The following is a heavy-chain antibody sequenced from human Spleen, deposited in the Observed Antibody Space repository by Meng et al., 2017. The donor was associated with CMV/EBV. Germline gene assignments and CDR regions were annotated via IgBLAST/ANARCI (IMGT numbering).Heavy chain of an antibody. Sequence: FPTSALNWVRPAPGQGLEWMGRINMNTGSPTYAQDFTGRFVFSLDTSVNTTYLQISSLKAEDTAVYYCAREVVGSTWGGGTGRWLDPWGQGTLVTVSS. CDR3: AREVVGSTWGGGTGRWLDP. V-gene: IGHV7-4-1*02. CDR2: INMNTGSP. J-gene: IGHJ5*02. D-gene: IGHD6-13*01. CDR1: FPTSA.